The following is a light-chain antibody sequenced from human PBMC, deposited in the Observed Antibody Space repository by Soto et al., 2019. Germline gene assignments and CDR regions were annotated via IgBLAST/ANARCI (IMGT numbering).Light chain of an antibody. V-gene: IGLV1-47*01. CDR2: RNN. CDR1: ISNIGSNY. CDR3: AAWDDSLSGSYV. J-gene: IGLJ1*01. Sequence: QSVLTQPPSASGTPGQRATIFCSGSISNIGSNYVYWYQQLPGTAPKLLIYRNNQRPSGVPDRFSGSKSGTSASLAISGLRSEDEADYYCAAWDDSLSGSYVFGTGTKLTVL.